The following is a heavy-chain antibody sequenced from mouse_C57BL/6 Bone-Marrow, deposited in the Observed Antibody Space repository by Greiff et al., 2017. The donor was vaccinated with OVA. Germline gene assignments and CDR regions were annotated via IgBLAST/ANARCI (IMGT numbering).Heavy chain of an antibody. CDR3: ARSYYSNYVAWFAY. Sequence: EVKLEESGGGLVQPGGSLKLSCAASGFTFSDYYMYWVRQTPEKRLEWVAYISNGGGSTYYTDTVQGRFTFSRDNAKNTLYLQMSRLKSEDTAMYYCARSYYSNYVAWFAYWGQGTLVTVSA. V-gene: IGHV5-12*01. CDR2: ISNGGGST. D-gene: IGHD2-5*01. J-gene: IGHJ3*01. CDR1: GFTFSDYY.